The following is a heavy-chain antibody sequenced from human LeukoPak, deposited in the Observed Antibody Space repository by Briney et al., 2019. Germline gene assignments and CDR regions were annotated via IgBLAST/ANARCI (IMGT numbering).Heavy chain of an antibody. V-gene: IGHV3-30-3*01. CDR3: ARDPGGYCSSTSCYRAHFDY. CDR2: ISYDGSNK. D-gene: IGHD2-2*01. CDR1: GFTFSSYA. Sequence: GGSLRPSCAASGFTFSSYAMHWVRQAPGKGLEWVAVISYDGSNKYYADSVKGRFTISRDNSKNTLYLQMNSLRAEDTAVYYCARDPGGYCSSTSCYRAHFDYWGQGTLVTVSS. J-gene: IGHJ4*02.